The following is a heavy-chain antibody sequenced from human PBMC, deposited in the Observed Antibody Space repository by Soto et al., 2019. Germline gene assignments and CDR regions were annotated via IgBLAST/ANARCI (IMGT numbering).Heavy chain of an antibody. V-gene: IGHV3-21*04. J-gene: IGHJ4*02. CDR3: ARRAAAGRSFDY. CDR2: ISSSSTYI. Sequence: GGSLRLSCAASGFTLSSYSMNWFRQAPGKGLEWVSSISSSSTYIYYADSVKGRFTISRDNAKNSVYLQMNSLRAEDTAVYYCARRAAAGRSFDYWGLGTLVTVSS. D-gene: IGHD6-13*01. CDR1: GFTLSSYS.